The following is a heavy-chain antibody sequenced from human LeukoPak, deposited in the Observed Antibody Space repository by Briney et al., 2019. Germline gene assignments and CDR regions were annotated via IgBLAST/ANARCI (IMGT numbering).Heavy chain of an antibody. CDR1: GYTFTSYD. J-gene: IGHJ5*02. CDR3: ARGPEVGDTAPPRFDP. Sequence: GASVKVSCKASGYTFTSYDINWVRQATGQGLEWMGWMNPNSGNTGYAQKFQGRVTMTRNTTISTAYMELSSLRSEETAVYYCARGPEVGDTAPPRFDPWGQGTLVTVSS. D-gene: IGHD1-26*01. CDR2: MNPNSGNT. V-gene: IGHV1-8*01.